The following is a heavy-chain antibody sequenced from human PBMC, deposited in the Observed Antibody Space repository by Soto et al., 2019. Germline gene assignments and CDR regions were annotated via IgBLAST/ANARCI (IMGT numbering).Heavy chain of an antibody. D-gene: IGHD1-26*01. Sequence: QVQLVESGGGVVQPGRSLRLSCAASGFTFSSYGMHWVRQAPGKGLEWVAVISYDGSNKYYADSVKGRFTISRDNSKNTLYLQMNSLRAEDTAVYYCAKERVVGATMTTFYYWGQGTLVTVSS. V-gene: IGHV3-30*18. CDR2: ISYDGSNK. CDR1: GFTFSSYG. CDR3: AKERVVGATMTTFYY. J-gene: IGHJ4*02.